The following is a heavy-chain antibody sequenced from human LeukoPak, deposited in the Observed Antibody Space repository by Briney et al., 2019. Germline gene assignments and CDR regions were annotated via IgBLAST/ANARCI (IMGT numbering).Heavy chain of an antibody. Sequence: KASETLSLTCTVSGGSISSYYWSWIRQPPGKGLEWIGYIYYSGSTNYNPSLKSRVTISVDTSKNQFSLKLSSVTAADTAVYYCARWRGYAFDIWGQGTMVTVSS. CDR2: IYYSGST. CDR1: GGSISSYY. J-gene: IGHJ3*02. V-gene: IGHV4-59*01. CDR3: ARWRGYAFDI. D-gene: IGHD1-26*01.